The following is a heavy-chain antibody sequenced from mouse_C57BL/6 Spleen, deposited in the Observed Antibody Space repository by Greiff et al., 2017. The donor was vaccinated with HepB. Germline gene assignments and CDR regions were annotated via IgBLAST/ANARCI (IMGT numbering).Heavy chain of an antibody. J-gene: IGHJ3*01. CDR2: IYPSDSET. CDR3: ATTYDGYYRFAY. D-gene: IGHD2-3*01. V-gene: IGHV1-61*01. CDR1: GYTFTSYW. Sequence: VQLQQPGAELVRPGSSVKLSCKASGYTFTSYWMDWVKQRPGQGLEWIGNIYPSDSETHYNQKFKDKATLTVDKSSSTAYMQLSSLTSEDSAVYYCATTYDGYYRFAYWGQGTLVTVSA.